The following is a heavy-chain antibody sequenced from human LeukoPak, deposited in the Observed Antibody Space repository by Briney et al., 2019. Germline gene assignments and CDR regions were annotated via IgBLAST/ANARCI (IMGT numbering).Heavy chain of an antibody. Sequence: GSLRLSCTASGFTFGDYAMSWFRQAPGKGLEWVGFIRSKAYGGTTEYAASVKGRFTISRDDSKSIAYLQMNSLKTEDTAVYYCTRVGAPGMVDYWGQGTLVTVSS. CDR3: TRVGAPGMVDY. J-gene: IGHJ4*02. CDR2: IRSKAYGGTT. D-gene: IGHD1-26*01. V-gene: IGHV3-49*03. CDR1: GFTFGDYA.